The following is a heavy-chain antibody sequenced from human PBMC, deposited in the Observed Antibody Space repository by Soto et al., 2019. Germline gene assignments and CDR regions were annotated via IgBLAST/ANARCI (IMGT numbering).Heavy chain of an antibody. D-gene: IGHD1-1*01. Sequence: QVQLVQSGAEVTKPGASVKVSCKASGYTFIAYYLHWMRQAPGHGLEWMGWINVNTGGTRYGEKFQGRVTMTTDTPISTGYMELSRLRSDDTAVYYCATERTRPFDIWGQGTMVTVSS. CDR2: INVNTGGT. J-gene: IGHJ3*02. V-gene: IGHV1-2*02. CDR1: GYTFIAYY. CDR3: ATERTRPFDI.